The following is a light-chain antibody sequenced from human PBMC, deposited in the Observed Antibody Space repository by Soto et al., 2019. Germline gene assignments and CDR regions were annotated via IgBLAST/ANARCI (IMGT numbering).Light chain of an antibody. CDR2: RDD. J-gene: IGLJ3*02. CDR3: GSWDYSLGAWV. V-gene: IGLV1-44*01. CDR1: SSNIARHS. Sequence: QSVLTQPPSASGTPGQRVTISCSGSSSNIARHSVTWYQHLPGTAPRLLIHRDDQRPSGVPDRFSASKSGTSPSLAISGLQSEDEANYYCGSWDYSLGAWVFGEGTKLTVL.